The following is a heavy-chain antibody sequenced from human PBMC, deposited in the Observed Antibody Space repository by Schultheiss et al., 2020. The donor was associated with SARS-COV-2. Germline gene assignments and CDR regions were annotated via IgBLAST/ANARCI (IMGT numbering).Heavy chain of an antibody. CDR1: GFTFDDYA. D-gene: IGHD2-15*01. CDR3: AKEQLEYCRGANCPTPYDL. Sequence: SLKISCAASGFTFDDYAMHWVRQAPGKGLEWVSGISWNSGSIGYADSVKGRFTISRDNAKNSLYLQMTSLRAEDTALYYCAKEQLEYCRGANCPTPYDLWGQGTLVTVSS. CDR2: ISWNSGSI. V-gene: IGHV3-9*01. J-gene: IGHJ5*02.